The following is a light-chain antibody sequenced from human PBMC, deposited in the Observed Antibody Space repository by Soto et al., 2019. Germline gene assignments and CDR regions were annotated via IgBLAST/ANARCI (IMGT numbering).Light chain of an antibody. J-gene: IGLJ2*01. Sequence: LTQPHSVSESPGKTVKISCTGSRGSIATNYVQWFQQRPGSAPTIVIYEDNGRPSGVPDRFSGSIDSSSNSAFLTISGLKTEDEADYYCQSYDNSNHVVFGGGTKVTVL. CDR1: RGSIATNY. CDR3: QSYDNSNHVV. CDR2: EDN. V-gene: IGLV6-57*02.